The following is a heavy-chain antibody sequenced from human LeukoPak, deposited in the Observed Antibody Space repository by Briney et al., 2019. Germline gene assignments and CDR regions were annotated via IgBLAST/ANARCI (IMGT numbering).Heavy chain of an antibody. J-gene: IGHJ4*02. V-gene: IGHV5-51*01. Sequence: GESLKISCKGSGYSFTSYWIGWVRQMPGKGLEWMGIIYPGDSDTRYSPSFQGQVTFSADKSISTVYLQWSSLKASDTAMYCCARHSFEEAVTGDYWGQGTLVTVSS. D-gene: IGHD3-10*01. CDR3: ARHSFEEAVTGDY. CDR1: GYSFTSYW. CDR2: IYPGDSDT.